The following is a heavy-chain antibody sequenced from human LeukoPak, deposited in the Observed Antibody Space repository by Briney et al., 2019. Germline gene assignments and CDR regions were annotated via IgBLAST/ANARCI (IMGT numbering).Heavy chain of an antibody. CDR3: ARAPSEIGGYYPEYFRH. J-gene: IGHJ1*01. Sequence: PGGSLRLSCAASGFTFSSYWMHWVRQAPGKGLVWVSRIKSDGSTRYADSVKGRFTASRDNAKNTVSLQMNSLRAEDTGVYYCARAPSEIGGYYPEYFRHWGQGTLVIVSS. V-gene: IGHV3-74*01. D-gene: IGHD3-22*01. CDR2: IKSDGST. CDR1: GFTFSSYW.